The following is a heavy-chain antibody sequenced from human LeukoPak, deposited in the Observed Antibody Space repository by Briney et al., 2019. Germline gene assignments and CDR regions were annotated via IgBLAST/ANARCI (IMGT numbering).Heavy chain of an antibody. CDR3: ARATSRVVVVVGYYYMDV. CDR1: GYSFTSYW. D-gene: IGHD2-15*01. CDR2: IYPGDSDT. Sequence: GESLKISCKGSGYSFTSYWIGWVRQMPGKGLEWMGIIYPGDSDTRYSPSFQGQVTISADKPISTAYLQWSSLKAWDTAMYYCARATSRVVVVVGYYYMDVSGEGTTVTAS. V-gene: IGHV5-51*04. J-gene: IGHJ6*03.